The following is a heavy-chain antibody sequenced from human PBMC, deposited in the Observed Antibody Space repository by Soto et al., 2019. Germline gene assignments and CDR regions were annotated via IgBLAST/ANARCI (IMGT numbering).Heavy chain of an antibody. CDR3: ARVQIPDGIVVLAAAIHCYGMDV. CDR2: IYHSGST. J-gene: IGHJ6*04. V-gene: IGHV4-38-2*01. D-gene: IGHD2-2*01. CDR1: CYSLTRDYY. Sequence: SEPLSLTCAVSCYSLTRDYYWGWIRQPPGKGLEWIASIYHSGSTFYNPSLKSRVTMSVDTSKNQFSLSLSSVTAADTAIYYCARVQIPDGIVVLAAAIHCYGMDVGGKGTT.